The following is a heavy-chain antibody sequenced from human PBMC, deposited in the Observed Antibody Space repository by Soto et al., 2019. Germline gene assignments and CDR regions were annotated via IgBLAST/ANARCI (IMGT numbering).Heavy chain of an antibody. CDR3: ARGPQDLYYYYYGMDV. Sequence: ASVKVSCKASGGTFSSYAISWVRQAPGQGLEWMGGIIPIFGTANYAQKFQGRVTITADESTSTAYMELSSLRSEDTAVYYCARGPQDLYYYYYGMDVWGQGTTVTVSS. CDR1: GGTFSSYA. J-gene: IGHJ6*02. V-gene: IGHV1-69*13. CDR2: IIPIFGTA.